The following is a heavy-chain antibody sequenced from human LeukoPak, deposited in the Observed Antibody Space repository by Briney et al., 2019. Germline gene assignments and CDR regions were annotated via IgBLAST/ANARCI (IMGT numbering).Heavy chain of an antibody. CDR3: ASSTIVGATYYYYYYMDV. CDR1: GYSISSGYY. CDR2: IYTSGST. V-gene: IGHV4-61*02. J-gene: IGHJ6*03. D-gene: IGHD1-26*01. Sequence: PSETLSLTCTVSGYSISSGYYWGWIRQPAGKGLEWIGRIYTSGSTNYNPSLKSRVTISVDTSKNQFSLKLSSVTAADTAVYYCASSTIVGATYYYYYYMDVWGKGTTVTISS.